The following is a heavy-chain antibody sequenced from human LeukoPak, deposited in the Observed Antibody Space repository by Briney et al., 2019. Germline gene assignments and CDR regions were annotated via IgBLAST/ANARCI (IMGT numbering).Heavy chain of an antibody. CDR2: VSPSGNT. J-gene: IGHJ6*02. CDR3: ARLSSTLYYSMDV. Sequence: SETLSLTCTVSGDSTSSYYWTWIRQPAGKGLEWIGHVSPSGNTKYNSSLKSRLSMSVDSSKNQISLKVTSVTAADTAVYYCARLSSTLYYSMDVWGPGTAVTVSS. V-gene: IGHV4-4*07. CDR1: GDSTSSYY. D-gene: IGHD6-6*01.